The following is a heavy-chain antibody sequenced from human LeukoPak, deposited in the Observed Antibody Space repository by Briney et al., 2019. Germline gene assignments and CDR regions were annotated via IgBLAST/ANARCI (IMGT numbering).Heavy chain of an antibody. CDR1: DDSISSGTYY. J-gene: IGHJ4*02. D-gene: IGHD4-11*01. CDR2: ISSTGST. V-gene: IGHV4-61*02. Sequence: SETLSLSCTVSDDSISSGTYYWTWIRQPAGRGLEWIGRISSTGSTNYNPSLKSRVTISINPSKNQFSLRLKPVTAADTAMYYCARLYYCSKLNYFDSGGQGTLVTVSS. CDR3: ARLYYCSKLNYFDS.